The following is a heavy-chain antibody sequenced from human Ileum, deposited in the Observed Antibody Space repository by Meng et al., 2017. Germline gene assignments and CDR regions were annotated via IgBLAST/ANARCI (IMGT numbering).Heavy chain of an antibody. CDR2: ISGGGDNT. CDR3: AKDRVVNTVMGDFVC. D-gene: IGHD4-11*01. CDR1: GFTFSNYA. Sequence: GESLKISCAASGFTFSNYAMNWVRQAPGKGLEWVSAISGGGDNTYYADSVKGRFTISRDKDTLYLQMSSLRAEDSDVDYCAKDRVVNTVMGDFVCWGQGTLVTVSS. V-gene: IGHV3-23*01. J-gene: IGHJ4*02.